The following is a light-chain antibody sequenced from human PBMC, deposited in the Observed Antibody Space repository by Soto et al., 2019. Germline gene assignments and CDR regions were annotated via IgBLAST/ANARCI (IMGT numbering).Light chain of an antibody. Sequence: DIQMTQSPSTLSASVGDRVTITCRASQSISSWLAWYQQKPGKAPKLLIYKASSLQSGVPSRFSSSGSGTEFTLTISSLQPDDFATYYCQQSFTFGPGTKVDIK. J-gene: IGKJ3*01. CDR1: QSISSW. CDR3: QQSFT. CDR2: KAS. V-gene: IGKV1-5*03.